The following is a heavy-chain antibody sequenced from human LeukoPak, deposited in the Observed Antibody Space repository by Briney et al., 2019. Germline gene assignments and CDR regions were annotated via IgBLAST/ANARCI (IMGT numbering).Heavy chain of an antibody. Sequence: SETLSLTCTVSGGSISNHYWSWLRQPPGKGLECIGYIYYTGSTNYNPSLKSRVTISVDTSENQFSLKLRSVTAADTAVYYCARDSIRSGFDYWGQGKLVTVSS. V-gene: IGHV4-59*11. CDR2: IYYTGST. CDR1: GGSISNHY. D-gene: IGHD3-3*01. J-gene: IGHJ4*02. CDR3: ARDSIRSGFDY.